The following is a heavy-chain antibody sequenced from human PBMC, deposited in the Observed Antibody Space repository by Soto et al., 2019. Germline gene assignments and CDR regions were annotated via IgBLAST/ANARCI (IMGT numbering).Heavy chain of an antibody. CDR3: ARLFREDIVVVPAAMGIYYYMDV. J-gene: IGHJ6*03. CDR1: GYTFTSYG. V-gene: IGHV1-18*01. CDR2: ISAYNGNT. Sequence: ASVKVSCKASGYTFTSYGISWVRQAPGQGLEWMGWISAYNGNTNYAQKLQGRVTMTTDTSTSTAYMELRSLRSDDTAVYYCARLFREDIVVVPAAMGIYYYMDVWGKGTTVTVSS. D-gene: IGHD2-2*01.